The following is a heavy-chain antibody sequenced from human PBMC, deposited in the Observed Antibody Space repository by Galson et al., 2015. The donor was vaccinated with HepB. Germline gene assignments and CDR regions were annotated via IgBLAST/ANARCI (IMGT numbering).Heavy chain of an antibody. D-gene: IGHD6-13*01. J-gene: IGHJ5*02. Sequence: SLRLSCAASGLTFSNYAMSWVRQAPGKGLEWVSDIGGSGDLTDYADSVKGRFTISRDNSKNTLYLQMNSLRAGDTAIYYCAKGNSTSWFDAWGQGTLVTVSS. CDR3: AKGNSTSWFDA. CDR1: GLTFSNYA. V-gene: IGHV3-23*01. CDR2: IGGSGDLT.